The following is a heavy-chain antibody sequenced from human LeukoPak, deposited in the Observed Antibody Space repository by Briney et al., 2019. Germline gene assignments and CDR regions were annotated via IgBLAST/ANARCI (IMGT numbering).Heavy chain of an antibody. CDR1: GFTFSSYA. V-gene: IGHV3-23*01. J-gene: IGHJ4*02. Sequence: PGGSLRLSCAASGFTFSSYAMSWVRQAPGKGLEWVSGISNSGGSTYYADSVKGRFTISRDNSKNTLYLQMKSLRVEDTAVHYCAKGLRLGELSSPFDHWGQGTLVTVSS. D-gene: IGHD3-16*02. CDR3: AKGLRLGELSSPFDH. CDR2: ISNSGGST.